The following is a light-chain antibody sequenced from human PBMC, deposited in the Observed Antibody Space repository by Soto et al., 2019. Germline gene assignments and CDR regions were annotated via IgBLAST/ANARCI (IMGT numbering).Light chain of an antibody. J-gene: IGKJ3*01. CDR2: LGS. CDR3: MQALKTQFT. CDR1: QSFLHNNGYNY. V-gene: IGKV2-28*01. Sequence: DIVMTQSPLSLPVTPGEPASISCRSSQSFLHNNGYNYLDWYLQKPGQSPQLLIYLGSNRASGVPDRFSGSGSGTDFTLKISRVEAEDVGVYYCMQALKTQFTFGPGTKVEIK.